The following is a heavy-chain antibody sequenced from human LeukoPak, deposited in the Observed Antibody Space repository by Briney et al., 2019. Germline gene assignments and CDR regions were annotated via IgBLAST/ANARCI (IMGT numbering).Heavy chain of an antibody. Sequence: GGSLRLSCAASGFTFSSYAMSWVRQAPGKGLEWVSSISGSGGSTYYADSTKGRFTISRDNAKNSLFLQMSSLRGEDTALYYCATEHWGPNSWGQGTLVTVSS. CDR2: ISGSGGST. V-gene: IGHV3-23*01. J-gene: IGHJ4*02. CDR1: GFTFSSYA. D-gene: IGHD3-16*01. CDR3: ATEHWGPNS.